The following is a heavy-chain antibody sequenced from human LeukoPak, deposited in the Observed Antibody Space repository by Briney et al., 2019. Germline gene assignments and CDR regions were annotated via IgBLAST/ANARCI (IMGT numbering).Heavy chain of an antibody. CDR1: GFTFSSYA. CDR3: AKANSSGYYRDYFDY. V-gene: IGHV3-23*01. J-gene: IGHJ4*02. Sequence: PGGSLRLSCAASGFTFSSYAMSWVRQAPGKGLEWVSAISGSGGSTYYADSVKGRFTISRDNSKNTLYLQMNSLRAEDTAVYYCAKANSSGYYRDYFDYWGQGTLVTVSS. CDR2: ISGSGGST. D-gene: IGHD3-22*01.